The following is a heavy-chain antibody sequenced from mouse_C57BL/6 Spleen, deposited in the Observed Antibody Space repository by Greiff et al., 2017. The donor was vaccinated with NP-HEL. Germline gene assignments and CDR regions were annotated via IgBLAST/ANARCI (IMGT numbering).Heavy chain of an antibody. Sequence: QVQLKQSGAELVRPGASVTLSCKASGYTFTDYEMHWVKQTPVHGLEWIGAIDPETGGTAYNQKFKGKAILTADKSSSTAYMELRSLTSEDSAVYYCTTGGNWDGGAWFAYWGQGTLVTVSA. CDR1: GYTFTDYE. J-gene: IGHJ3*01. V-gene: IGHV1-15*01. CDR3: TTGGNWDGGAWFAY. D-gene: IGHD4-1*01. CDR2: IDPETGGT.